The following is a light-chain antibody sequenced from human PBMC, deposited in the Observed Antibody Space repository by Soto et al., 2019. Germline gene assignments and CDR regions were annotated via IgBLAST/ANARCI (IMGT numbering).Light chain of an antibody. CDR1: QGIGSD. J-gene: IGKJ4*01. CDR3: IQHNSYPPT. CDR2: AAS. V-gene: IGKV1-17*01. Sequence: DIQMTQSPSSLSASVGDRVTITCRASQGIGSDLGWYQQKPGKAPKRLIYAASSLQSGVPSRFSGRGSGTEFTLTISSLQHEDFATYYCIQHNSYPPTFGGGTKVEIK.